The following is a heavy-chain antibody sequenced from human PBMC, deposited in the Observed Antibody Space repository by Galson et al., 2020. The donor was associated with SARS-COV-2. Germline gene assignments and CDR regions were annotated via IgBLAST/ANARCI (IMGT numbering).Heavy chain of an antibody. CDR1: GFNFSSYS. V-gene: IGHV3-21*01. CDR3: ASDSSQLGFDY. Sequence: GGSLRLSCVASGFNFSSYSMNWVRQAPGKGLEWVSSISSSSSYIYYADSVKGRFTISRDNAKNSLYLQMNSLRAEDTAVYYCASDSSQLGFDYWGQGTLVTVSS. CDR2: ISSSSSYI. J-gene: IGHJ4*02. D-gene: IGHD2-2*01.